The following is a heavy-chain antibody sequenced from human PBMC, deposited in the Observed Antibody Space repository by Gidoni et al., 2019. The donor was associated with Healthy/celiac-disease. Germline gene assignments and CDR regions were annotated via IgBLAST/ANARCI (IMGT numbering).Heavy chain of an antibody. J-gene: IGHJ4*02. D-gene: IGHD2-21*02. CDR3: ARDLEYCGGDCYSNY. CDR1: GFTFSSDS. Sequence: EVQLVESGGGLVQPGGSLRLSCAASGFTFSSDSMNWVRQAPGKGLEWVSYISSSSSTIYYADSVKGRFTISRDNAKNSLYLQMNSLRAEDTAVYYCARDLEYCGGDCYSNYWGQGTLVTVSS. CDR2: ISSSSSTI. V-gene: IGHV3-48*01.